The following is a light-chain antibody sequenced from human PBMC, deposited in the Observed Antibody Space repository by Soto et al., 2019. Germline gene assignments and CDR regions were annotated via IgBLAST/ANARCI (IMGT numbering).Light chain of an antibody. V-gene: IGKV3-20*01. CDR1: QSVSNNY. Sequence: ESVLTLSPGTLSLPPGERATLSCRASQSVSNNYLDWYQQKPGQAPRLLIYGASNRATGIPDRFSGSGSGTDFPLTISILEPDDFAVYCCQHYGSSGTFGQGTKV. CDR2: GAS. J-gene: IGKJ1*01. CDR3: QHYGSSGT.